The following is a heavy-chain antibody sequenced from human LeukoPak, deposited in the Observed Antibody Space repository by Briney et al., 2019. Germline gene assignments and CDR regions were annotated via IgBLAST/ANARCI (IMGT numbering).Heavy chain of an antibody. CDR1: GGPISSYY. Sequence: SETLSLTCTVSGGPISSYYWSWIRQPPGKGLEWIGYIYYSGSTNYNPSLKSRVTISVDTSKNQFSLNLDSVTAADTALYYCARGGPYDFWRTWGQGTLVTVSS. D-gene: IGHD3-3*01. J-gene: IGHJ5*02. CDR2: IYYSGST. CDR3: ARGGPYDFWRT. V-gene: IGHV4-59*08.